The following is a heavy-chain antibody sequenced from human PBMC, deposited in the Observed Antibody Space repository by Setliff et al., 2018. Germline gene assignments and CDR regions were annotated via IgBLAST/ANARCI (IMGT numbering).Heavy chain of an antibody. CDR1: GFSFSDYY. D-gene: IGHD6-13*01. Sequence: GGSLRLSCAASGFSFSDYYMMWIRQAPGKGLEWVSYISNDAYTIHYADSMKGRLTISRDNSKNSVFLQMNSLRVEDTAVYYCTTEPSSSWYYFDYWGQGTLVTVSS. V-gene: IGHV3-11*01. CDR2: ISNDAYTI. CDR3: TTEPSSSWYYFDY. J-gene: IGHJ4*02.